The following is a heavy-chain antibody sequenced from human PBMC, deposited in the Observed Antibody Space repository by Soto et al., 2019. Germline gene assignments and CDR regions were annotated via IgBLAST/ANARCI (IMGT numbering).Heavy chain of an antibody. CDR3: ARERPSSDFWSGYSYGMDV. CDR1: GFIFSSYE. J-gene: IGHJ6*02. D-gene: IGHD3-3*01. Sequence: PVGSLRLSCAASGFIFSSYEMNWVRQAPGKGLEWVAYISPGGTMYYGDSVKGRFTISRDNDKNSLFLQMKSLRAEDTAVYYCARERPSSDFWSGYSYGMDVWGQGTTVTVSS. CDR2: ISPGGTM. V-gene: IGHV3-48*03.